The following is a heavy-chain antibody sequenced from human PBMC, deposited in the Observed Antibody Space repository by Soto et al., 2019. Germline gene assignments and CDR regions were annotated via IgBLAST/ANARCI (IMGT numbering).Heavy chain of an antibody. CDR2: IYYTGTT. Sequence: QVQLQESGPGLVKPSQTLSLTCTVSGGSISSGLNYWSWIRQHPGKGLEWIGYIYYTGTTYYNPSLKSRVIISLDTSKNQFSLMLSSVTAADTAVYYCARDMKFENDGGYYYCGMDVWGQGTTVTVSS. V-gene: IGHV4-31*03. J-gene: IGHJ6*02. CDR1: GGSISSGLNY. CDR3: ARDMKFENDGGYYYCGMDV. D-gene: IGHD1-1*01.